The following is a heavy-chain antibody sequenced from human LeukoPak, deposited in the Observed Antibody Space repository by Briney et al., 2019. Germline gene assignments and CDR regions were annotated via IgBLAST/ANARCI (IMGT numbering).Heavy chain of an antibody. CDR3: FTGSEFYYDS. CDR2: TSPDGSEQ. Sequence: GGPLRLSCVASGFPFTRNAMHWVRQAPGKGLEWVAVTSPDGSEQYYADSVRGRFTISRDNSKNTVFLQMNSLTTEDTAVYSCFTGSEFYYDSWGQGTLVTVSS. J-gene: IGHJ4*02. V-gene: IGHV3-30*04. D-gene: IGHD1-14*01. CDR1: GFPFTRNA.